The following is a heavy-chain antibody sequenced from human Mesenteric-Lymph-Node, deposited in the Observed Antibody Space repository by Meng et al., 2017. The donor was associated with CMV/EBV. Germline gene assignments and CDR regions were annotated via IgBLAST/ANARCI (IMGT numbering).Heavy chain of an antibody. D-gene: IGHD3-9*01. V-gene: IGHV4-34*01. CDR2: INHSGST. Sequence: SETLSLTCAVYGGSFSDYKCNWFRQSPEKGLEWIGEINHSGSTTYNPSLKSRVTISVDTSKNQFSLHLSSVTAADTAVYYCARCDYDILTGYSLQFDYWGQGTLVTVSS. CDR3: ARCDYDILTGYSLQFDY. CDR1: GGSFSDYK. J-gene: IGHJ4*02.